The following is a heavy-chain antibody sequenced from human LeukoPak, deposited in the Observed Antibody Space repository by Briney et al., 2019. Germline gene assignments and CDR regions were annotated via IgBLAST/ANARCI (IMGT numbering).Heavy chain of an antibody. CDR2: ISGSGRTI. CDR1: GFILNNHA. V-gene: IGHV3-23*01. Sequence: GGSMRLSCAASGFILNNHAMTWVRQAPGKGLQWISVISGSGRTIEYEDSVEGRFTISRDNSKNTVSLQMNNLRVEDTAIYYCAKNVMVKRYIDYWGQGTPVTVSS. D-gene: IGHD5-18*01. CDR3: AKNVMVKRYIDY. J-gene: IGHJ4*02.